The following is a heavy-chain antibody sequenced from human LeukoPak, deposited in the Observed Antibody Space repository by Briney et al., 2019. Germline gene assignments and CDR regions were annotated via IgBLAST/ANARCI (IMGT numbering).Heavy chain of an antibody. D-gene: IGHD2-2*02. CDR2: INHSGST. CDR3: ARSIRSYTSRYYYYGMDV. J-gene: IGHJ6*02. V-gene: IGHV4-34*01. Sequence: SETLSLTCAVYGGSFSGYYWSWIRQPPGKGLEWIGEINHSGSTNYNPSLKSRVTISVDTSKNQFSLKLSSVTAADTAVYYCARSIRSYTSRYYYYGMDVWGQGTAVTVSS. CDR1: GGSFSGYY.